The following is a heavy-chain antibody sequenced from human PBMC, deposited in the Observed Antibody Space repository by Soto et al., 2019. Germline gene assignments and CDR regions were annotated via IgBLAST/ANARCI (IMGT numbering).Heavy chain of an antibody. D-gene: IGHD6-6*01. CDR3: ANGYSSSSEGYYFDY. V-gene: IGHV1-69*13. CDR1: GGTFSSYA. J-gene: IGHJ4*02. Sequence: SVKVSCKASGGTFSSYAISWVRQAPGQGLEWMGGIIPIFGTANYAQKFQGRVTITADESTSTAYMELSSLRSEDTAVYYCANGYSSSSEGYYFDYWGQGTLVTVSS. CDR2: IIPIFGTA.